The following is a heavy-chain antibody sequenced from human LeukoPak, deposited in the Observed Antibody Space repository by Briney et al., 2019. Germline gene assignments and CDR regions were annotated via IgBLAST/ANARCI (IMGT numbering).Heavy chain of an antibody. CDR3: ARDREDTYLDV. J-gene: IGHJ6*03. D-gene: IGHD2-15*01. Sequence: PGGSLRLSCAASGFTFDDYAMHWVRQAPGKGLEWVSLISWDGGSTYYADSVKGRFTISRDNSKNSLYLQMNSLRAEDTALYYCARDREDTYLDVWGKGTTVTVSS. CDR1: GFTFDDYA. V-gene: IGHV3-43D*03. CDR2: ISWDGGST.